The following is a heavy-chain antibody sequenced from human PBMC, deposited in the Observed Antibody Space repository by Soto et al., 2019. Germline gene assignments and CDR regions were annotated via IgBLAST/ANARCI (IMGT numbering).Heavy chain of an antibody. J-gene: IGHJ5*02. Sequence: SETLSLTCTVSGGSISSYYWSWIRQPPGKGLEWIGYIYYSGSTNYNPSLKSRVTISVDTSKNQFSLKLSSVTAADTAVYYCARSIAVAGFNWFDPWGQGTLVTSPQ. D-gene: IGHD6-19*01. CDR3: ARSIAVAGFNWFDP. CDR2: IYYSGST. V-gene: IGHV4-59*01. CDR1: GGSISSYY.